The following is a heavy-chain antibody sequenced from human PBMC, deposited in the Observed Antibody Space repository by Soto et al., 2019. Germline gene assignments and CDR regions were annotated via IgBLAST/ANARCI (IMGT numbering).Heavy chain of an antibody. J-gene: IGHJ4*02. Sequence: QVQLQESGPGLVKPSETLSLTCTVSGGSISSYYWSWIRQPPGKGLEWIGYIYYSGSTNYNPSLKSRVTISVDTSKNQFSLKLSSVTAADTAVYYCARYQWFGELTSSFDDWGQGTLVTVSS. CDR3: ARYQWFGELTSSFDD. V-gene: IGHV4-59*01. CDR2: IYYSGST. CDR1: GGSISSYY. D-gene: IGHD3-10*01.